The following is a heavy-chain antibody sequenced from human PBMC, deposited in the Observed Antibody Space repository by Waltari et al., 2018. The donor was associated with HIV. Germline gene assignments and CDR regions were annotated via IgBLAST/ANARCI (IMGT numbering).Heavy chain of an antibody. CDR2: INQYGTEE. J-gene: IGHJ4*02. V-gene: IGHV3-7*01. D-gene: IGHD6-25*01. CDR3: ARGAASFDL. CDR1: EFTFSDYW. Sequence: EVYLVESGGGLVQPGESLTLSCVASEFTFSDYWMTWVRQGPGKGLGWVANINQYGTEEFYVDSVKGRFTIYRDNARNSLYLEMTNLRADDTAVYYCARGAASFDLWGQGTLVTVSS.